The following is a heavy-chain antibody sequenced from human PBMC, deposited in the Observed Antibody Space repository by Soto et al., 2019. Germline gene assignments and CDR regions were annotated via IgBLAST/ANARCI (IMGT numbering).Heavy chain of an antibody. Sequence: AGGSLRLSCSASGFIFSSSAMNWVRQAPGKGLEWVSAISGSGGSIYYADSVKGRFTISRDNSKTTLYLQMDSLRAEDTAVYYCAKGGGDSVRYGMDVWGQGTTLTISS. CDR1: GFIFSSSA. CDR3: AKGGGDSVRYGMDV. D-gene: IGHD2-21*02. CDR2: ISGSGGSI. J-gene: IGHJ6*02. V-gene: IGHV3-23*01.